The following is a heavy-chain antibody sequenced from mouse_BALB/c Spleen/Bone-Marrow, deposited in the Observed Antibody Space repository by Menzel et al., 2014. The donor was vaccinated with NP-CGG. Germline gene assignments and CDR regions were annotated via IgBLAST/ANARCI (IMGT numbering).Heavy chain of an antibody. J-gene: IGHJ3*01. CDR2: ISGGGSYT. D-gene: IGHD1-1*01. V-gene: IGHV5-9-2*01. Sequence: KLVESGGGLVKPGGSLKLSCAVSGFTISSYGMSWGRQTPEKRLEWVATISGGGSYTYYPDSVKGRFTISRDNAKNILYLQMSSLRSEDSALYYCETITTVAYWGQGTLVTVSA. CDR3: ETITTVAY. CDR1: GFTISSYG.